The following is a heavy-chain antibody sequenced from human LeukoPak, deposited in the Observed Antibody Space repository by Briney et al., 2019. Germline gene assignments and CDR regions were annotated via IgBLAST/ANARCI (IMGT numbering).Heavy chain of an antibody. CDR3: ARHGGTYAYDY. Sequence: GESLKISCKGSGSRFTTYWIAWVRAMPGKGREWMGLIYPGVSDLRYNPSFKGQVTISADKSITTAYLQWSSLKASDTAMYYCARHGGTYAYDYWGQGTLVTVSS. D-gene: IGHD5-12*01. V-gene: IGHV5-51*01. CDR2: IYPGVSDL. J-gene: IGHJ4*02. CDR1: GSRFTTYW.